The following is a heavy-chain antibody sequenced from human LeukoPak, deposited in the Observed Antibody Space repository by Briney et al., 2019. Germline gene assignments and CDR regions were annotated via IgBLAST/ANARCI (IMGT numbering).Heavy chain of an antibody. CDR3: AKDGLLVEIDY. Sequence: GGSLRLSCAASGFTFSSYAMSWVRHAPGKGLGWVSALSGSGGSTYYADSVKGRFTISRDNSKNTLYLQTNSLRDEDTAVYYCAKDGLLVEIDYWGQGTLVTGSS. CDR1: GFTFSSYA. D-gene: IGHD2-15*01. J-gene: IGHJ4*02. CDR2: LSGSGGST. V-gene: IGHV3-23*01.